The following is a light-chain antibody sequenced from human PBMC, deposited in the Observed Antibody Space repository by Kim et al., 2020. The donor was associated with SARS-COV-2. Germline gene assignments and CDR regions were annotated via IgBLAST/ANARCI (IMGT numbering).Light chain of an antibody. CDR2: SNN. J-gene: IGLJ2*01. Sequence: GQRVTISCSESLSNIGSNTVNWYQQLPGQAPKLLIYSNNRRPSGVPDRFSGSKSGTSASLAITGLQSDDEGHYFCAARDESLNGVIFGGGTQLTVL. CDR1: LSNIGSNT. V-gene: IGLV1-44*01. CDR3: AARDESLNGVI.